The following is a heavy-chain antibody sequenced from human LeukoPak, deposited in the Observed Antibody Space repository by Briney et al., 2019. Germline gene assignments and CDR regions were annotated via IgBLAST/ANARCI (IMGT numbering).Heavy chain of an antibody. CDR3: ARVDTVMAYYFDL. CDR2: IYSGGTT. V-gene: IGHV3-53*04. D-gene: IGHD5-18*01. CDR1: GFAFSDYY. J-gene: IGHJ4*02. Sequence: GGSLRLSCAASGFAFSDYYMTWIRQAPGKGLEWVSTIYSGGTTYYADSVMGRLTISRHNSRNTLYLQMNSLRAEDTAVYYCARVDTVMAYYFDLWGQGTLVTVSS.